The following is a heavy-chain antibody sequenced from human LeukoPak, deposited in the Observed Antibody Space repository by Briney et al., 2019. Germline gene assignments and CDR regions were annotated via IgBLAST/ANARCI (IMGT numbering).Heavy chain of an antibody. CDR2: ISSSGSTI. CDR3: ARRFLEWLSMDV. Sequence: GGSLRLSCAASGFTFSDYYMSWIRQAPGKGLEWVSYISSSGSTIYYADSVKGRFTISRDNAKNSLHLQMNSLRAEDTAVYYCARRFLEWLSMDVWGQGTTVTVSS. V-gene: IGHV3-11*01. D-gene: IGHD3-3*01. J-gene: IGHJ6*02. CDR1: GFTFSDYY.